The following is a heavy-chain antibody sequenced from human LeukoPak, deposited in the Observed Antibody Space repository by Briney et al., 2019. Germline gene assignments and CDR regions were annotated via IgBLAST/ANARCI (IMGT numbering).Heavy chain of an antibody. D-gene: IGHD3-9*01. CDR2: IYYSGST. CDR3: LAGGWYYDILTGYYPNWFDP. Sequence: SETLSLTCTVSGGSISSSSYYWGWIRQPPGKGLEWIGSIYYSGSTYYNPSLKSRVTISVDTSKNQFSLKLSSVTAADTAVYYCLAGGWYYDILTGYYPNWFDPWGQGTLVTVSS. CDR1: GGSISSSSYY. V-gene: IGHV4-39*07. J-gene: IGHJ5*02.